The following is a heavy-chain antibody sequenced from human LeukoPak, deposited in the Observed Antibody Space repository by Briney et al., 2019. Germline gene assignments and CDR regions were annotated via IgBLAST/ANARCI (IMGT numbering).Heavy chain of an antibody. CDR1: GYTFTSYA. D-gene: IGHD1-20*01. CDR2: ISAYNGNT. Sequence: GASVTVSCTASGYTFTSYAISWVRQAPGQGLEWMGWISAYNGNTNYAQKFQGRVTMTKDTSTSTAYMELRSLRSDATAVYYCARDYNFREKYNWFDPWGQGTLVTVSS. V-gene: IGHV1-18*01. CDR3: ARDYNFREKYNWFDP. J-gene: IGHJ5*02.